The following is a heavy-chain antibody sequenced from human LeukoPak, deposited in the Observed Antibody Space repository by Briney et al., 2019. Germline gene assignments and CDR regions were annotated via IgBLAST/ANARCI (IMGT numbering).Heavy chain of an antibody. Sequence: GGSLRLSCAASGFTFSSFEMNWVRQAPGKGLEWVSYISSGGTTMYYADSVKGRFTISRDNSKSTLYLQMNSLTAEDTAVYYCAREGYSGTYYFDYWGQGTLVTVAS. V-gene: IGHV3-48*03. CDR2: ISSGGTTM. J-gene: IGHJ4*02. CDR3: AREGYSGTYYFDY. D-gene: IGHD1-26*01. CDR1: GFTFSSFE.